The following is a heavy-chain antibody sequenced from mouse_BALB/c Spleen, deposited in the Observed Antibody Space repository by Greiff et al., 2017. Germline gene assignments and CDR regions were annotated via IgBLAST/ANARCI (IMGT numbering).Heavy chain of an antibody. CDR3: ARGGYDWYFDV. CDR1: GYTFTDYA. V-gene: IGHV1-67*01. J-gene: IGHJ1*01. Sequence: QVQLQQSGPELVRPGVSVKISCKGSGYTFTDYAMHWVKQSHAKSLEWIGVISTYYGNTNYNQKFKGKATMTVDKSSSTAYMELARLTSEDSAIYYCARGGYDWYFDVWGAGTTVTVSS. D-gene: IGHD2-2*01. CDR2: ISTYYGNT.